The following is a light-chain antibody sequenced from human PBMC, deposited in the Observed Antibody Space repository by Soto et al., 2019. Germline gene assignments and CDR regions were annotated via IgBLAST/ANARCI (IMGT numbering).Light chain of an antibody. CDR1: QSVSSN. CDR3: QQYNTWPRT. Sequence: EIVMTQSPGTLSVSPGERATLSCRASQSVSSNLAWYQQKPGQAPRLLIYGPSTRATGIPARFSGSGSGTEFTLTISSLQSEDFAVYYCQQYNTWPRTFGQGTKVEIK. J-gene: IGKJ1*01. V-gene: IGKV3-15*01. CDR2: GPS.